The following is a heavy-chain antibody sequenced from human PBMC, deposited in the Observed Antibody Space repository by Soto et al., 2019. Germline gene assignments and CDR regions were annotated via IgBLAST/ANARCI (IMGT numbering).Heavy chain of an antibody. CDR1: GFTFSTYE. Sequence: GGSLRLSCAASGFTFSTYEFNWVRQAPGRGLEWISYISVSGNIIKYAESVKGRFTISRDNAENSLHLHMSNLRVDDTALYFCVRDTMRASAAASLDYWGQGTQVTFSS. D-gene: IGHD2-2*01. V-gene: IGHV3-48*03. CDR2: ISVSGNII. CDR3: VRDTMRASAAASLDY. J-gene: IGHJ4*02.